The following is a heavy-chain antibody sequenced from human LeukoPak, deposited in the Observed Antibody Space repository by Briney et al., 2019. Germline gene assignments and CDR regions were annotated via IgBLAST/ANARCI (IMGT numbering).Heavy chain of an antibody. CDR2: IYNSGST. V-gene: IGHV4-38-2*02. J-gene: IGHJ5*02. Sequence: PSETLSLTCTVPGYSISSGYYWGWIRQAPGKGLEWIGSIYNSGSTYYNPSLKSRVTISVDMSKNQFSLKMSSVTAADTAVYYCARAYSSSWYWNWFDPWGQGTLVTVSS. D-gene: IGHD6-13*01. CDR3: ARAYSSSWYWNWFDP. CDR1: GYSISSGYY.